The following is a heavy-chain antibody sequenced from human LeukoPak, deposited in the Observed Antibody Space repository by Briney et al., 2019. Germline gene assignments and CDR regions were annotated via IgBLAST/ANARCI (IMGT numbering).Heavy chain of an antibody. Sequence: ASVKVSCKVSGYTFTSYGISCVRQAPGQGLEWMGWISAYNGNTNYAQKLQGRVTMTTDKSTSTAYMELRSLRSDDTAVYYCARAQEYSSGSLIDYWGQGTLVTVSS. V-gene: IGHV1-18*01. CDR1: GYTFTSYG. J-gene: IGHJ4*02. CDR2: ISAYNGNT. CDR3: ARAQEYSSGSLIDY. D-gene: IGHD6-19*01.